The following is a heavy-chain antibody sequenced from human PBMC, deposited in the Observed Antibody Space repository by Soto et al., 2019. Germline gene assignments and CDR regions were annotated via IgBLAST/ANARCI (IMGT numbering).Heavy chain of an antibody. D-gene: IGHD2-2*01. Sequence: VQLLESGGVLVQPGGSLRLSCAASGFTFTNYAMNWVPLAPGKGLEWVSTISDSGSTYYADSVKGRFTISRDNSKNTLYLHMSSLRAEDTAVYFCAKGVDGPHCTRTSCLFYFDYWGQGTLVTVSS. CDR2: ISDSGST. J-gene: IGHJ4*02. CDR3: AKGVDGPHCTRTSCLFYFDY. V-gene: IGHV3-23*01. CDR1: GFTFTNYA.